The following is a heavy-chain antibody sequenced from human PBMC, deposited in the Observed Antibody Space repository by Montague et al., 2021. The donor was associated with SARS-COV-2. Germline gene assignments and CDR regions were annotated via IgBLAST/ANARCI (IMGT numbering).Heavy chain of an antibody. J-gene: IGHJ6*02. CDR1: GGSISDYY. CDR3: ARARSVTTFFLGVRVAMDV. D-gene: IGHD4-11*01. V-gene: IGHV4-59*01. Sequence: SETQSLTCTVSGGSISDYYWSWIRQPPGKGLEWIGNIYYSGRTNYNPSLKSRVTMSVDTSKNQFSLKLSSVTAADTAVYYCARARSVTTFFLGVRVAMDVWGQGTTVTVSS. CDR2: IYYSGRT.